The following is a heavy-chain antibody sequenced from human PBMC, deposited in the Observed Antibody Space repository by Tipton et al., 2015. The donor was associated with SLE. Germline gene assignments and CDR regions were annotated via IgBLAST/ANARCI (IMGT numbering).Heavy chain of an antibody. CDR1: GFTFNNYA. CDR3: AMTTVSGWLSIQY. J-gene: IGHJ4*02. D-gene: IGHD6-19*01. CDR2: ISDNGVRT. V-gene: IGHV3-23*01. Sequence: GSLRLSCVASGFTFNNYAMTWVRQAPGKGLEWVSDISDNGVRTYYADSVKGRFTISRDNPKNTVNLQMNRLSGEDTAIYFCAMTTVSGWLSIQYWGQGTLVTASS.